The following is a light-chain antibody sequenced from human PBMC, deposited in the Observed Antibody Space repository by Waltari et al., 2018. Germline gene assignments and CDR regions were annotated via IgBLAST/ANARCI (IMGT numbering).Light chain of an antibody. CDR2: GAS. Sequence: EIILTQSPATLPVSPGGIAILSSRASQSVTRNLACYQQQPAQAPRVLIYGASTRVAGIPARFSGSGSGTDFSLTISSLQSEDLAVYYCQQYNDWPRTFGQGTKVEI. CDR1: QSVTRN. CDR3: QQYNDWPRT. V-gene: IGKV3-15*01. J-gene: IGKJ1*01.